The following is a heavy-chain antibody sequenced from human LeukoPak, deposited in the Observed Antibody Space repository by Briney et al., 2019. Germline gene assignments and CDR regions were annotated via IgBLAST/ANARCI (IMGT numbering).Heavy chain of an antibody. D-gene: IGHD1-26*01. CDR2: INHSGST. J-gene: IGHJ4*02. Sequence: SETPSLTCAVYGGSFSGYYWSWIRQPPGKGLEWIGEINHSGSTSYNPSLKSRVTISVDTSKNQFSLKLSSVTAADTAVYYCARRSGSPLYFDYWGQGTLVTVSS. CDR3: ARRSGSPLYFDY. V-gene: IGHV4-34*01. CDR1: GGSFSGYY.